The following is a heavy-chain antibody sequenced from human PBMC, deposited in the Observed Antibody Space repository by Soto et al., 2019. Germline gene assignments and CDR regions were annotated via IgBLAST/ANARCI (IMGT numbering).Heavy chain of an antibody. Sequence: TLALTCTVSGVSISSYYWSWIRQPAGKGLEWIGRIYTSGSTNYNPSLKSRVTMSVDTSKNQFSLKLSSVTAADTAVYYCARDGYSSSWYYYGMDVWGQGTTVTVSS. CDR2: IYTSGST. V-gene: IGHV4-4*07. J-gene: IGHJ6*02. CDR1: GVSISSYY. CDR3: ARDGYSSSWYYYGMDV. D-gene: IGHD6-13*01.